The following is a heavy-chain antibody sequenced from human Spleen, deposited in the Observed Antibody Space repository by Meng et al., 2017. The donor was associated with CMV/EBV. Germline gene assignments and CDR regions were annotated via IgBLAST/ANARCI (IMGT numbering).Heavy chain of an antibody. J-gene: IGHJ4*02. CDR1: GFTFSSYW. CDR2: IKQDGSEK. D-gene: IGHD5-24*01. V-gene: IGHV3-7*01. CDR3: ARDLPKEMAADY. Sequence: CAASGFTFSSYWMSWVRQAPGKGLEWVANIKQDGSEKYYVDSVKGRFTISRDNAKNSLYLQMNSLRAEDTAVYYCARDLPKEMAADYWGQGTLVTVSS.